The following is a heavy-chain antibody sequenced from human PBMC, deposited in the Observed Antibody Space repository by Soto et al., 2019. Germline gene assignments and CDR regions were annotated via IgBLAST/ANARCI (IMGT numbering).Heavy chain of an antibody. CDR2: ISGSGGST. J-gene: IGHJ6*02. CDR3: AKGSSGWYGNDYGMDV. V-gene: IGHV3-23*01. Sequence: EVQLLESGGGLVQPGGSLRLSCAASGFTFSSYAMSWVRQAPGKGLEWVSAISGSGGSTYYADSVKGRFTISRDTSKNTLYLQMNSLRAEDTAVYYCAKGSSGWYGNDYGMDVWGQGTTVTVSS. D-gene: IGHD6-19*01. CDR1: GFTFSSYA.